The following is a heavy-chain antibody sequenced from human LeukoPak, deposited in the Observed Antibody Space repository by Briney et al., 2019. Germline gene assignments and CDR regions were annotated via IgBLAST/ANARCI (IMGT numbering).Heavy chain of an antibody. D-gene: IGHD5-18*01. J-gene: IGHJ6*02. Sequence: GGSLRLSCTASGFTFGDHAMSWVRQAPGKGLEGVGFIRSKTYGGTTEYAASVKGRFTISRDDSKSIAYLQMNSLKTEDTAVYYYTRGPIQQWLYYGMDVWGQGTTVTVSS. CDR3: TRGPIQQWLYYGMDV. V-gene: IGHV3-49*04. CDR2: IRSKTYGGTT. CDR1: GFTFGDHA.